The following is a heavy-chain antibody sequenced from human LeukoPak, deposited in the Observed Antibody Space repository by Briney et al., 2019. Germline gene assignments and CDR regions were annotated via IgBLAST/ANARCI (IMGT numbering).Heavy chain of an antibody. J-gene: IGHJ4*02. V-gene: IGHV4-59*01. D-gene: IGHD5-12*01. CDR1: GGSISSYY. Sequence: PSETLYLTCTVSGGSISSYYWSWIRQPPGKGLEWIGYIYYSGSTNYNPSLKSRVTISVDTSKNQFSLKLSSVTAADTAVYYCARATGYDGGYFDYWGQGTLVTVSS. CDR2: IYYSGST. CDR3: ARATGYDGGYFDY.